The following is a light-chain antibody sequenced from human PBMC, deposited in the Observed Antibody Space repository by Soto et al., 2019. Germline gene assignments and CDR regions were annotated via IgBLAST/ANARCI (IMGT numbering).Light chain of an antibody. CDR3: AAWDASLGGFYV. V-gene: IGLV1-44*01. CDR1: SSNIGSNA. CDR2: NTN. Sequence: QLVLTQPPSASGTPGQRVTISCSGSSSNIGSNAVNWYQQLPGTAPKLLIYNTNQRPSGAPDRFSASKAGASASLAISGLQSEDEGDYYCAAWDASLGGFYVFGSGTKVTVL. J-gene: IGLJ1*01.